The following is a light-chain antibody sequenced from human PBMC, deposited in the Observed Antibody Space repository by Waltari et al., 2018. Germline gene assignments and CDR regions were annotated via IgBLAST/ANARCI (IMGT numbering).Light chain of an antibody. CDR1: QSLTKRY. CDR2: GAS. Sequence: VLTPSPGTLSLSPGDRATLSCRASQSLTKRYLAWYQQKPGQAPRLLIYGASSRAAGIPDRFSGSGSGTDFTLTISRLEPEDFAVYYCQQYGSSVLYTFGQGTKLEIK. J-gene: IGKJ2*01. V-gene: IGKV3-20*01. CDR3: QQYGSSVLYT.